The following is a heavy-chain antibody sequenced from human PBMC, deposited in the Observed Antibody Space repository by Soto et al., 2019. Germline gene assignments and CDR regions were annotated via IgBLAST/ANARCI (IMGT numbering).Heavy chain of an antibody. Sequence: GGFLRLSCAASGFPFTSYTMNWVRQAPGKGLEWVSSISRFSTDIYYADSVRGRFTISRDNARNSVFLQMDSLRAEDTAVYYCARVGAWFGEFDYFDYWGQGTPVTVSS. J-gene: IGHJ4*02. CDR1: GFPFTSYT. CDR3: ARVGAWFGEFDYFDY. V-gene: IGHV3-21*01. D-gene: IGHD3-10*01. CDR2: ISRFSTDI.